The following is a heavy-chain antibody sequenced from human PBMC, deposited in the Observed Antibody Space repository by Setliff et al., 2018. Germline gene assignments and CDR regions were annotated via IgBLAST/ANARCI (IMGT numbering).Heavy chain of an antibody. D-gene: IGHD6-6*01. V-gene: IGHV4-34*01. J-gene: IGHJ4*02. CDR3: ARGRNIAARLFDS. CDR1: GGTFSDYY. CDR2: ITHTGTTGST. Sequence: KTSETLSLTCAAYGGTFSDYYWTWIHRSPAKGLEWIGEITHTGTTGSTKYNPSLKSRVTMSIDTSKNQFSLMVTSVTAADTAVYYCARGRNIAARLFDSWGQGTRVTVSS.